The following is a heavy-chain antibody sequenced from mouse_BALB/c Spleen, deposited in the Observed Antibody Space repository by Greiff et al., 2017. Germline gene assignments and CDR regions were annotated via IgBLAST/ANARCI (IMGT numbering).Heavy chain of an antibody. J-gene: IGHJ2*01. CDR1: GFTFSSYA. D-gene: IGHD4-1*02. V-gene: IGHV5-6-5*01. CDR2: ISSGGST. CDR3: ARESRSRQLGLDY. Sequence: EVLLVESGGGLVKPGGSLKLSCAASGFTFSSYAMSWVRQTPEKRLEWVASISSGGSTYYPDSVKGRFAISRDNARNILYLQMSSLRSEDTAMYYCARESRSRQLGLDYWGQGTTLTVSS.